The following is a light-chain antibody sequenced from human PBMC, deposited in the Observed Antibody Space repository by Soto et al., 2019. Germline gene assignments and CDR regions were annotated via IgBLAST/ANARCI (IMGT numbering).Light chain of an antibody. V-gene: IGKV4-1*01. Sequence: DIVMTQSPDSLAVSLGERATINCKSSQSVLYSLSNKNYLAWHRQKPGQPPELLIYWASTRESGVPDRFSGSGSGTDFTLTISSLQAEDVAVYYCQQYYSSPQTFGQGTKLEIK. CDR3: QQYYSSPQT. CDR1: QSVLYSLSNKNY. J-gene: IGKJ2*01. CDR2: WAS.